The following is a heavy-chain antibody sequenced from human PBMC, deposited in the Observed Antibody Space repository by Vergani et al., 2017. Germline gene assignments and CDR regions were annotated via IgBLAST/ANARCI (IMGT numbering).Heavy chain of an antibody. Sequence: QVQLVESGGGVVQPGRSLRLSCAASGFTFSSYAMHWVRQAPGKGLEWVAVISYDGSNKYYADSVKGRFTISRDNSKNTLYLQMNSLRAEDTAVYYCARDPXVIAAAPYYYGMDVWGQGP. CDR2: ISYDGSNK. V-gene: IGHV3-30-3*01. CDR1: GFTFSSYA. CDR3: ARDPXVIAAAPYYYGMDV. D-gene: IGHD6-13*01. J-gene: IGHJ6*02.